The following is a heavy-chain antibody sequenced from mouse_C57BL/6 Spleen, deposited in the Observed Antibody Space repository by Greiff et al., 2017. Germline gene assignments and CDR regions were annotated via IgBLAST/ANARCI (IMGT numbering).Heavy chain of an antibody. CDR3: TRDWDYYFDY. CDR1: GYTFTDYE. V-gene: IGHV1-15*01. CDR2: IDPETGGT. Sequence: QVQLQQSGAELVRPGASVTLSCKASGYTFTDYEMHWVKQTPVHGLEWIGAIDPETGGTAYNQKFKGKAILTADKSSSTAYMELRSLTSEDSAVYYCTRDWDYYFDYWGQGTTLTVSS. J-gene: IGHJ2*01. D-gene: IGHD4-1*01.